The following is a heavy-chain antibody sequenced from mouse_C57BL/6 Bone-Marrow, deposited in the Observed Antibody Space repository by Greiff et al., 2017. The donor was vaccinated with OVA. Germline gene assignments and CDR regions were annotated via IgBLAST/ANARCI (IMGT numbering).Heavy chain of an antibody. CDR3: TRRGLLRRYFDV. CDR2: IDPETGGT. CDR1: GYTFTDYE. J-gene: IGHJ1*03. Sequence: QVQLQQSGAELVRPGASVTLSCKASGYTFTDYEMHWVKQTPVHGLEWIGAIDPETGGTAYNQKFKGKAILTADKSSSTAYMELRSLTSEDSAVYYCTRRGLLRRYFDVWGTGTTVTVSS. D-gene: IGHD1-2*01. V-gene: IGHV1-15*01.